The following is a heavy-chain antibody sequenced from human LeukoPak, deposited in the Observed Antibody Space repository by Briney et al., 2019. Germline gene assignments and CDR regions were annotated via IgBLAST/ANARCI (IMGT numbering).Heavy chain of an antibody. Sequence: PSQTLSLTCTVSGVSISSGGYYWSWIGQPPGKGLEWIGYIYHSGSTYYNPSLKSRVTISVDRSKNQFSLKLSSVTAADTAVYYCAREGDIVVALDYWGQGTLVTVSS. V-gene: IGHV4-30-2*01. D-gene: IGHD2-2*01. CDR3: AREGDIVVALDY. CDR2: IYHSGST. CDR1: GVSISSGGYY. J-gene: IGHJ4*02.